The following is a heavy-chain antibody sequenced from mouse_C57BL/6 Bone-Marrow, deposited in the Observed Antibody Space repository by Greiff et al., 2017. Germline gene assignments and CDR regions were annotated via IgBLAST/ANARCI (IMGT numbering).Heavy chain of an antibody. V-gene: IGHV7-3*01. J-gene: IGHJ2*01. CDR2: IRNKANGYTT. CDR1: GFTFTDYY. CDR3: ARDYDYVFDY. Sequence: EVKLVESGGGLVQPGGSLSLSCAASGFTFTDYYMSWVRQPPGKALEWLGFIRNKANGYTTEYSASVQGRFTISRDNSQSILYLQMNALRAEYSATYYCARDYDYVFDYWGQGTTLTVSS. D-gene: IGHD2-4*01.